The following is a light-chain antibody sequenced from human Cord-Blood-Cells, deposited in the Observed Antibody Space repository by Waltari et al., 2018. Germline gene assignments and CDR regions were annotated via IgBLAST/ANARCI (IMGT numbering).Light chain of an antibody. Sequence: QSALTQPASVSGSPGQSITISCTGTTSDVGSYNLVSWYQHDPGKAPKLMIYEGSKRPSGVSNRFSGSKSGNTASLTISGLQAEDEADYYCCSYAGSSTWVFGGGTKLTVL. V-gene: IGLV2-23*01. CDR3: CSYAGSSTWV. CDR2: EGS. J-gene: IGLJ3*02. CDR1: TSDVGSYNL.